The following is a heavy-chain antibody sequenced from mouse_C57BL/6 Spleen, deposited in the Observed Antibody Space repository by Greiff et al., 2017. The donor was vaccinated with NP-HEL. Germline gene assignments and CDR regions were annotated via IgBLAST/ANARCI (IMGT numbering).Heavy chain of an antibody. CDR1: GYTFTSYW. Sequence: EVQLQQPGAELVKPGASVKLSCKASGYTFTSYWMHWVKQRPGRGLEWIGWIDPENGDTEYASKFQGKATITADTSSNTAYLQLSSLTSEDTAVYYCTTRFSLTDAMDYWGQGTSVTVSS. V-gene: IGHV14-4*01. CDR2: IDPENGDT. CDR3: TTRFSLTDAMDY. J-gene: IGHJ4*01.